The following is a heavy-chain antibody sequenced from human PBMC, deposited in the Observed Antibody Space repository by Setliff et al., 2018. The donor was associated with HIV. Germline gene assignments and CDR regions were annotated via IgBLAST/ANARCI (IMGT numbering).Heavy chain of an antibody. Sequence: ASVKVSCKASGYTFTTYSFTWVRQAPGQGLEWMGWISAFNGNTNYAQKLQGRFTMTTDTSTSTAYMELRSLRSDDTAVYYCARGGYGWGDLGPVLDYWGQGTRVTVSS. CDR1: GYTFTTYS. CDR3: ARGGYGWGDLGPVLDY. V-gene: IGHV1-18*01. J-gene: IGHJ4*02. D-gene: IGHD5-12*01. CDR2: ISAFNGNT.